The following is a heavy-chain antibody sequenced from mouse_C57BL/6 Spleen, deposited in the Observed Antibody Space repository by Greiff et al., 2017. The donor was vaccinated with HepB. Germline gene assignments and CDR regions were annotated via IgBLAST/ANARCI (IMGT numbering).Heavy chain of an antibody. CDR3: ARSITTVVANYAMDY. Sequence: DVKLVESGGGLVKPGGSLKLSCAASGFTFSSYAMSWVRQTPEKRLEWVATISDGGSYTYYPDNVKGRFTISRDNAKNNLYLQMSHLKSEDTAMYYCARSITTVVANYAMDYWGQGTSVTVSS. D-gene: IGHD1-1*01. V-gene: IGHV5-4*03. CDR1: GFTFSSYA. J-gene: IGHJ4*01. CDR2: ISDGGSYT.